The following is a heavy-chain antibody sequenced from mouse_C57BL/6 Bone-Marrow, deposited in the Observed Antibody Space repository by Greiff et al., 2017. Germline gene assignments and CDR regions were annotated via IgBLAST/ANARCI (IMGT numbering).Heavy chain of an antibody. Sequence: VKLQESGAELARPGASVKLSCKASGYTFTSYGISWVKQRTGQGLEWIGEIYPRSGNTYYNEKFKGKSTLTADKSASTAYMELRSLTSEDSAVYFCARKRLLRSDYWGQGTTLTVSS. J-gene: IGHJ2*01. V-gene: IGHV1-81*01. CDR2: IYPRSGNT. CDR1: GYTFTSYG. D-gene: IGHD1-1*01. CDR3: ARKRLLRSDY.